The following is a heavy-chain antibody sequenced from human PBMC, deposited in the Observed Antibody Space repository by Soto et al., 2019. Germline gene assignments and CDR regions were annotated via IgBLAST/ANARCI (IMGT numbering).Heavy chain of an antibody. CDR2: ISYSGST. CDR1: GGSISSGGYY. V-gene: IGHV4-31*03. Sequence: QVQLQESGPGLVKPSQTLSLTCTVSGGSISSGGYYWSWIRRHPGKGLEWIGSISYSGSTYYNPSLKSRLTISVDTSKTQFSLKLSSVTAADTALYYCARGLYSSSSNWFDPWGQGTLVTVSS. J-gene: IGHJ5*02. D-gene: IGHD6-6*01. CDR3: ARGLYSSSSNWFDP.